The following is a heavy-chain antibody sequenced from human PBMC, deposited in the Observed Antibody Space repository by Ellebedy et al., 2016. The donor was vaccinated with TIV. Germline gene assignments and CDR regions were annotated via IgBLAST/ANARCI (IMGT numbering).Heavy chain of an antibody. J-gene: IGHJ4*02. Sequence: GGSLRLSCAASGFSFRSYWMSWVRQAPGKGLEWVANIYQDGSEKYYVDSVEGRFTISRDNAKKSLYLEMNSLRGDDTAVYYCVRDLYFGELFDPKTYDYDDAGEWSHNFDSWGQGTPVTVSS. CDR2: IYQDGSEK. V-gene: IGHV3-7*01. D-gene: IGHD3-10*01. CDR3: VRDLYFGELFDPKTYDYDDAGEWSHNFDS. CDR1: GFSFRSYW.